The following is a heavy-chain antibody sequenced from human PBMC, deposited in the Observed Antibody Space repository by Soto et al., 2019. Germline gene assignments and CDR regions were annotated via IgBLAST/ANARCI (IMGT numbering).Heavy chain of an antibody. CDR3: ARDRGIVVVPAAVFDY. J-gene: IGHJ4*02. V-gene: IGHV3-30-3*01. CDR2: ISYDGSNK. D-gene: IGHD2-2*01. Sequence: HVQLVESGGGVVQPGRSLRLSCAASGFTFSSYAMHWVRQAPGKGLEWVAVISYDGSNKYYADSVKGRFTISRDNSKNTLYLQMNSLRAEDTAVYYCARDRGIVVVPAAVFDYWGQGTLVTVSS. CDR1: GFTFSSYA.